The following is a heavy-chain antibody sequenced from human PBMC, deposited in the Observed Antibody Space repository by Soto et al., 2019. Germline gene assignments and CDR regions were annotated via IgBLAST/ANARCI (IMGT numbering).Heavy chain of an antibody. J-gene: IGHJ5*02. Sequence: EVQLVESGGGLVKPGGSLTLSCAASGFTFTYAWMNWVRQAPGTGLEWVGRIKSKTAGGTTDYTAPVKGRFTISSDDSKNTLFLQMNSLKAEDTAVYYCATDGGAWGQGTLVTVSS. V-gene: IGHV3-15*07. CDR2: IKSKTAGGTT. CDR1: GFTFTYAW. D-gene: IGHD3-10*01. CDR3: ATDGGA.